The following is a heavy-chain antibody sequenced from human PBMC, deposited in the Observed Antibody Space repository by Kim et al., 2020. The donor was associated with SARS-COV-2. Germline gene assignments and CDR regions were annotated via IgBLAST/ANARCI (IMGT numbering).Heavy chain of an antibody. CDR2: T. D-gene: IGHD2-21*02. Sequence: TEYAASVKGRFTISRDDSLNLLYLQMNSLQAEDTAVYYCGATVVGTLDYWGRGTLVTVSS. J-gene: IGHJ4*02. CDR3: GATVVGTLDY. V-gene: IGHV3-72*01.